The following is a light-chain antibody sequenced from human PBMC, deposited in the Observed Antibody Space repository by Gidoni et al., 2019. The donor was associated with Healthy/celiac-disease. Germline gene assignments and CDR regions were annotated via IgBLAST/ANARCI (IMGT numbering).Light chain of an antibody. CDR3: QQYGSSPWT. CDR1: QSVSSSY. V-gene: IGKV3-20*01. J-gene: IGKJ1*01. Sequence: EIVLTQSPGTLSLSPGERATLSCRASQSVSSSYLAWYQQKPGQAPRLLIYWASSRASGIPDRFSGSGSGTDFTLTISRLEPEDFAVYYCQQYGSSPWTFGQGTKVEIK. CDR2: WAS.